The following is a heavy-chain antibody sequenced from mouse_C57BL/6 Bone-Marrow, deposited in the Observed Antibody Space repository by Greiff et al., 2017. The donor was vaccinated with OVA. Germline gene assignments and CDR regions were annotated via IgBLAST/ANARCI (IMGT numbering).Heavy chain of an antibody. CDR2: IHPNSGST. D-gene: IGHD1-1*01. Sequence: QVHVKQPGAELVKPGASVKLSCKASGYTFTSYWMHWVKQRPGQGLEWIGMIHPNSGSTNYNEKFKSKATLTVDKSSSTAYMQLSSLTSEDSAVYYCARKGYYGSSPFAYWGQGTLVTVSA. J-gene: IGHJ3*01. CDR1: GYTFTSYW. V-gene: IGHV1-64*01. CDR3: ARKGYYGSSPFAY.